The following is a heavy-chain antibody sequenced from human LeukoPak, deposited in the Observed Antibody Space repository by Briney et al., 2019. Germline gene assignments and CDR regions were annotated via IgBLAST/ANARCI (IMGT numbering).Heavy chain of an antibody. D-gene: IGHD5-18*01. CDR2: INPSSGGT. V-gene: IGHV1-2*05. Sequence: ASVKVSCKASGYTFTGYYMHWVRQAPGQGLEWMGRINPSSGGTNYAQKFQGRVTMTSDTSISTAYMELSRLRSDDTVVHYCARESYGLSLNYWRQGTLVTVSS. J-gene: IGHJ4*02. CDR3: ARESYGLSLNY. CDR1: GYTFTGYY.